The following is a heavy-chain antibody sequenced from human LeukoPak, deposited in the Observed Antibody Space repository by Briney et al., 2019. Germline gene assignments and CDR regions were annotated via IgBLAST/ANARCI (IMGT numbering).Heavy chain of an antibody. CDR2: ISWNSGSI. Sequence: PGRSLRLSCAASGFTFDDYAMHWVRQAPGKGLEWVSGISWNSGSIDYADSVKGRFTISRDNAKNSLYLQINSLRAEDTAIYYCARIFLYYSNGFDIWGQGTMVTVSS. V-gene: IGHV3-9*01. CDR1: GFTFDDYA. D-gene: IGHD2/OR15-2a*01. CDR3: ARIFLYYSNGFDI. J-gene: IGHJ3*02.